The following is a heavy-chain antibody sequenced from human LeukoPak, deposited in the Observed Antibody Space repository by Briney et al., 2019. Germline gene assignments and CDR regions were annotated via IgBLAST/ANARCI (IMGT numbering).Heavy chain of an antibody. J-gene: IGHJ4*02. CDR2: IKQDGSEK. CDR1: GFTFSSYW. CDR3: ARVGGWLRCYFDY. Sequence: PGGSLRLSCAASGFTFSSYWMSWVRQAPGKGLEWVANIKQDGSEKYYVDSVKGRFTISRDNAKNSLYLQMNSLRAEDTAVYYCARVGGWLRCYFDYWGQGTLVTVSS. D-gene: IGHD5-24*01. V-gene: IGHV3-7*01.